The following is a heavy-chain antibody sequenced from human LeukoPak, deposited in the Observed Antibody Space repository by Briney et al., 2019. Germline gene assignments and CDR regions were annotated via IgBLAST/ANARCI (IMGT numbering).Heavy chain of an antibody. V-gene: IGHV3-23*01. CDR2: ISGSGGST. J-gene: IGHJ4*02. CDR1: GFTFSNNA. CDR3: AKDPLYCSGGSCQGSLDY. Sequence: PGGSLRLSCAASGFTFSNNAMTWVRQAPGKGLEWVSAISGSGGSTYYADSVKGRFIISRDSSKNTLYLQMNSLRAEDTAVYYCAKDPLYCSGGSCQGSLDYWGQGTLVTVSS. D-gene: IGHD2-15*01.